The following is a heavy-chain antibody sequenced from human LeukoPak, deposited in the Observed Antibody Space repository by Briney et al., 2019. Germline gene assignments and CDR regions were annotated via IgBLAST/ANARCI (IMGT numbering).Heavy chain of an antibody. Sequence: PGGSPRLSCAASGFTFDDYAMHWVRQAPGKGLEWVSGISWNSGSIGYADSVKGRFTISRDNAKNSLYLQMNSLRAEDTALYYCAKDTGYSNYYYGMDVWGQGTTVTVSS. CDR2: ISWNSGSI. J-gene: IGHJ6*02. CDR1: GFTFDDYA. V-gene: IGHV3-9*01. CDR3: AKDTGYSNYYYGMDV. D-gene: IGHD4-11*01.